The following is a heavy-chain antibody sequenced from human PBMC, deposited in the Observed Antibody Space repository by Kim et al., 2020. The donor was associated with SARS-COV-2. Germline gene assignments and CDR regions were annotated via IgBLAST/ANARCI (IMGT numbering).Heavy chain of an antibody. CDR1: GYSFTSYW. J-gene: IGHJ5*02. V-gene: IGHV5-10-1*01. Sequence: GESLKTSCKGSGYSFTSYWIIWVRHMPGKGLEWMGRIDPSDSYTNYSPSFQGHVTISADKSISTAYLQWSSLKASDTAMYYCARLSYSSSWYSRWFDPWGQGTLVTVSS. CDR3: ARLSYSSSWYSRWFDP. D-gene: IGHD6-13*01. CDR2: IDPSDSYT.